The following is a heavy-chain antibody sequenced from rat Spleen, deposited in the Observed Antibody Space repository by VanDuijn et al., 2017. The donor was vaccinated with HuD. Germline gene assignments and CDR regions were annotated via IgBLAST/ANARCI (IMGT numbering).Heavy chain of an antibody. CDR1: GFTFSHYD. CDR2: IIYDGSRT. CDR3: ASLGERGDYFDY. J-gene: IGHJ2*01. V-gene: IGHV5-7*01. Sequence: EVQLVESGGGLVQPGRSMKLSCAASGFTFSHYDMAWVRQSPKKGLEWVATIIYDGSRTYYRDSVKGRFTISRDNTKTTLYLQIDSLRSEDTATYYCASLGERGDYFDYWGQGVMVTVSS. D-gene: IGHD1-1*01.